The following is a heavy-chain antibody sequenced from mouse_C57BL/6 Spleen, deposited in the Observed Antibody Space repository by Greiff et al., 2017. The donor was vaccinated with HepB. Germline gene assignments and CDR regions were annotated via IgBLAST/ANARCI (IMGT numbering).Heavy chain of an antibody. D-gene: IGHD1-1*01. Sequence: VQLQQSGPELVKPGASVKISCKASGYAFSSSWMNWVKQRPGKGLEWIGRIYPGDGDTNYNGKFKGKATLTADKSSSTAYMQLSSLTSEDSAVYYCAITTGYFDYWGQGTTLTVSS. J-gene: IGHJ2*01. CDR3: AITTGYFDY. V-gene: IGHV1-82*01. CDR1: GYAFSSSW. CDR2: IYPGDGDT.